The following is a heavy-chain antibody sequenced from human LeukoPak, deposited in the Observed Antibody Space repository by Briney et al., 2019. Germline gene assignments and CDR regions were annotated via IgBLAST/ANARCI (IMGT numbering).Heavy chain of an antibody. Sequence: PGGSLRLSCAASGFTFSNYALTWVRQAPGEGLEWVSATTGSGASTYYADSVKGRFTISRDNSKNTLYLQMNSLRAEDTAVYSCAKGAGFSSSWYFDYWGQGTLVTVSS. CDR1: GFTFSNYA. D-gene: IGHD6-13*01. CDR2: TTGSGAST. V-gene: IGHV3-23*01. J-gene: IGHJ4*02. CDR3: AKGAGFSSSWYFDY.